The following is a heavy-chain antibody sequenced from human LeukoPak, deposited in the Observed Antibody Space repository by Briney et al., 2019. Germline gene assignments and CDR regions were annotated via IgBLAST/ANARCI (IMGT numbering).Heavy chain of an antibody. J-gene: IGHJ6*02. CDR3: ARGGGLDV. CDR1: GFTFSSYW. V-gene: IGHV3-7*03. D-gene: IGHD3-16*01. Sequence: GGSLRLSCAASGFTFSSYWMNWARQAPGKGLEWVASINHNGNVNYYVDSVKGRFTISRDNAKNSLYLQMSNLRAEDTAVYFCARGGGLDVWGQGTTVTVFS. CDR2: INHNGNVN.